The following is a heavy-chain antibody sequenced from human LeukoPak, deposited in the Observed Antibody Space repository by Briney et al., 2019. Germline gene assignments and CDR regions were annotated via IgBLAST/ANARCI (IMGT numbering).Heavy chain of an antibody. J-gene: IGHJ4*02. CDR3: AREGGGYYDSSGYYYGDY. D-gene: IGHD3-22*01. CDR2: IYYSGST. CDR1: GGSISSSSYY. V-gene: IGHV4-39*07. Sequence: PSETLSLTCTVSGGSISSSSYYWGWIRQPPGKGLEWIGSIYYSGSTYYNPSLKSRVTISVDTSKNQFSLKLSSVTAADTAVYYCAREGGGYYDSSGYYYGDYWGQGTLVTVSS.